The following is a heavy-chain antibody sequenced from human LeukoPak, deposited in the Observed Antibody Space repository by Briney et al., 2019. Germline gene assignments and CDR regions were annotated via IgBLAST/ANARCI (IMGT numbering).Heavy chain of an antibody. CDR3: ARWGGTRQYYFDY. Sequence: GGSLRLSCAVSGFIFSEYGFHWVRQAPGKGLEWVAVTRLDGSIKQYADSVKGRFTISRDDSKNTLYLQMNFLKSEDTAVYYCARWGGTRQYYFDYWGQGTLVTVSS. CDR1: GFIFSEYG. J-gene: IGHJ4*02. CDR2: TRLDGSIK. V-gene: IGHV3-33*01. D-gene: IGHD1-1*01.